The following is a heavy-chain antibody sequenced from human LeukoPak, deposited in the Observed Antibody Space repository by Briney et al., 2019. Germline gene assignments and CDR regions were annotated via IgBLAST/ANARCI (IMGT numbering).Heavy chain of an antibody. CDR3: AREVTGTSGSFDY. D-gene: IGHD6-19*01. V-gene: IGHV4-59*02. CDR2: IYYTGTT. CDR1: GGSVISYY. Sequence: SETLSLTCTVSGGSVISYYWTWMRQPPGKELEWLGYIYYTGTTNYNPSLKSRLTISVDTSKDHFSLKLNSVTAADTAVYYCAREVTGTSGSFDYWGQGALVTVSS. J-gene: IGHJ4*02.